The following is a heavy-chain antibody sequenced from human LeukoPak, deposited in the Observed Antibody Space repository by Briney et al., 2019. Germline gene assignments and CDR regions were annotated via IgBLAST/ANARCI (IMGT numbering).Heavy chain of an antibody. Sequence: PSQTLSLTCTVSGGSISSGSYYWSWIRQPAGKGLEWIGRIYTSGSTNYNPSLKSRVTISVGTSKNQFSLKLSSVTAADTAVYYCARSGYSYGNPFYFDYWGQGTLVTVSS. V-gene: IGHV4-61*02. D-gene: IGHD5-18*01. J-gene: IGHJ4*02. CDR1: GGSISSGSYY. CDR3: ARSGYSYGNPFYFDY. CDR2: IYTSGST.